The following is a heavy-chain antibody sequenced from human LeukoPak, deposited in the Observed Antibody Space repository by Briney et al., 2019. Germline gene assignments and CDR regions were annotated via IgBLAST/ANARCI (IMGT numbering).Heavy chain of an antibody. CDR3: AIYSSPYGMDV. D-gene: IGHD2-21*01. V-gene: IGHV4-39*01. Sequence: SETLSLTCTVSGGSISSSSYYWGWIRQPPGKGLEWIGSIYYSGSTYYNPSLKSRVTISVDTSKNQFSLKLSSVTAADTAVYYCAIYSSPYGMDVWGQGTTVTVSS. CDR1: GGSISSSSYY. CDR2: IYYSGST. J-gene: IGHJ6*02.